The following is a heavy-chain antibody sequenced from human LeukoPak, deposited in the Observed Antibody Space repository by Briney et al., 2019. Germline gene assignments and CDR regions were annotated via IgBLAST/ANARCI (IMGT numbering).Heavy chain of an antibody. CDR1: GYSISSGYY. D-gene: IGHD5-18*01. Sequence: PSETLSLTCAVSGYSISSGYYWGWIRQPPGKGLEWIGNIYHVGNAYYNPSLKSRVTISVDTSKNQFSLRLTSVTAADTAVYYCARDKGSYGDFDYGRQGTLVTVSS. V-gene: IGHV4-38-2*02. J-gene: IGHJ4*02. CDR3: ARDKGSYGDFDY. CDR2: IYHVGNA.